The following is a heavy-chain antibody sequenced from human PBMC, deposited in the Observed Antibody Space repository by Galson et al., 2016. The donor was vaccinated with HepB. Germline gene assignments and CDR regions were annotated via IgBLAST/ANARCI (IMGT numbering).Heavy chain of an antibody. Sequence: SLRLSCAASEFTFSSYWMNWVRQAPGKGLEWVANIKQDGSEKYYVDSVKGRFTISRDNAMNSLSLQMDSLRAEDTAVYYCARDRFGCSGGRCNPEGYFDLWGRGTLVTVSS. CDR2: IKQDGSEK. CDR3: ARDRFGCSGGRCNPEGYFDL. D-gene: IGHD2-15*01. CDR1: EFTFSSYW. V-gene: IGHV3-7*03. J-gene: IGHJ2*01.